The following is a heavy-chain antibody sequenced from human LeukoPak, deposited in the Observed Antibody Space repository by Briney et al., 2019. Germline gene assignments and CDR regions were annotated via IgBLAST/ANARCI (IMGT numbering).Heavy chain of an antibody. CDR1: GGSISSYY. Sequence: KTSETLSLTCTVSGGSISSYYWSWIRQPPGKGLEWIGYIYYSGSTYYNPSLKSRVTISVDTSKNQFSLKLSSVTAADTAVYYCARVYPSPRIMITFGGVDYFDYWGQGTLVTVSS. D-gene: IGHD3-16*01. J-gene: IGHJ4*02. CDR3: ARVYPSPRIMITFGGVDYFDY. CDR2: IYYSGST. V-gene: IGHV4-59*12.